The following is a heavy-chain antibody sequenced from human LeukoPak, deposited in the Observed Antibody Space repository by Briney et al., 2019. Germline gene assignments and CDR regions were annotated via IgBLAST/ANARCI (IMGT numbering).Heavy chain of an antibody. CDR3: ASQADSAYGDYN. CDR2: IKGDESYT. D-gene: IGHD4-17*01. Sequence: GGSLRLTCAASGFTYSRYWMHWVRQVPGKGLVWVARIKGDESYTFYADSVKGRFTISRDNAKNTLYLQMNSPRAEDTAVYYCASQADSAYGDYNWGQGTLVTVSS. V-gene: IGHV3-74*01. CDR1: GFTYSRYW. J-gene: IGHJ4*02.